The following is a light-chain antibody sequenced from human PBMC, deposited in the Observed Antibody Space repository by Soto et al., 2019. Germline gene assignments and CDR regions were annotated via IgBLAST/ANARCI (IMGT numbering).Light chain of an antibody. CDR1: QTISNTF. J-gene: IGKJ4*01. V-gene: IGKV3-20*01. CDR3: QQYGVSPT. Sequence: EIVWTQSPGTLSLSPGERATLSCRASQTISNTFLAWYQQRPGQAPRLLIYGASGRAAGIPDRFSGSGSGTKFTLSISRLEPEGFAVYYCQQYGVSPTFGGGTKVEIK. CDR2: GAS.